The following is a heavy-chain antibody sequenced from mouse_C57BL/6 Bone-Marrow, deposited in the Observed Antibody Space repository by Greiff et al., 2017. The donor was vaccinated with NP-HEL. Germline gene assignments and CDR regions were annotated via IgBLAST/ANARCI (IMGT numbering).Heavy chain of an antibody. Sequence: QVQLQQSGADLVKPGASVKLSCKASGYTFTGYTIPWVQQRSGQGLEWIGWIYPGGGSINYTEKFKDKATLTADKSSSTVYMELSRLTSEDSAVDCGARYESYYDYSWFADWGQGTPVTVSA. D-gene: IGHD2-4*01. CDR3: ARYESYYDYSWFAD. CDR2: IYPGGGSI. CDR1: GYTFTGYT. V-gene: IGHV1-62-2*01. J-gene: IGHJ3*01.